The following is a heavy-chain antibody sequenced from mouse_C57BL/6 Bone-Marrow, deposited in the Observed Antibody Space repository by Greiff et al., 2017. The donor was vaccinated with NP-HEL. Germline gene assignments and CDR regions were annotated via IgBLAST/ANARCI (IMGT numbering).Heavy chain of an antibody. D-gene: IGHD1-1*01. J-gene: IGHJ1*03. V-gene: IGHV1-82*01. Sequence: VQLQQSGPELVKPGASVKISCKASGYAFSSSWMNWVKQRPGKGLEWIGRIYPGDGDTNYNGKFKGKATLTADKSSSTAYMQLSSLTSEDSAVYFCAREGIYYYGSSYWYFDVWGTGTTVTVSS. CDR3: AREGIYYYGSSYWYFDV. CDR1: GYAFSSSW. CDR2: IYPGDGDT.